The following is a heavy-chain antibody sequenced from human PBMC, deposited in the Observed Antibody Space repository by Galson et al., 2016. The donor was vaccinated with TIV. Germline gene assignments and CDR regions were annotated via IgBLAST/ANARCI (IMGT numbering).Heavy chain of an antibody. D-gene: IGHD5-18*01. Sequence: SVKVSCKASGGTSSSYVFNWVRLAPGQGLEWMGGIIPLFRTTNYAQKFQGRVPITADKTTNTAYMELNSLKYGDTAVYYCATDRNTAFDTYHYYYGMDVWGQGTTVIVSS. CDR3: ATDRNTAFDTYHYYYGMDV. J-gene: IGHJ6*02. V-gene: IGHV1-69*06. CDR1: GGTSSSYV. CDR2: IIPLFRTT.